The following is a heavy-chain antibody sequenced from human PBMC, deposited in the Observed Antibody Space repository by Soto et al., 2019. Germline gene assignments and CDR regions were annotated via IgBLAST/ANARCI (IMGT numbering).Heavy chain of an antibody. CDR2: IIPIFGTA. Sequence: QVQLVQSGAEVKKPGSSVKVSCKASGGTFSSYAISWVRQAPGQGLEWMGGIIPIFGTANYAQKFQGRVTSTADKSTSTAYMELSSLRSEDTAVYYCARDLYYDFWSGKTGGMDVWGQGTTVTVSS. J-gene: IGHJ6*02. V-gene: IGHV1-69*06. CDR3: ARDLYYDFWSGKTGGMDV. D-gene: IGHD3-3*01. CDR1: GGTFSSYA.